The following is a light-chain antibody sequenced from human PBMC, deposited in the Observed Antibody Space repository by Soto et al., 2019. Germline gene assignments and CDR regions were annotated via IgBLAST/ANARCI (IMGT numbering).Light chain of an antibody. CDR3: QQYCQQYGSSPPSWT. V-gene: IGKV3-20*01. Sequence: ETVLTQSPGTLSLSPGERATLSCRASQTVSSSYLAWYQQKPGQAPRLLIYGASSRATGIPDRFSGSGSGTDFTLTISRPEPEDFAVYYCQQYCQQYGSSPPSWTCGQGTRVEIK. CDR1: QTVSSSY. J-gene: IGKJ1*01. CDR2: GAS.